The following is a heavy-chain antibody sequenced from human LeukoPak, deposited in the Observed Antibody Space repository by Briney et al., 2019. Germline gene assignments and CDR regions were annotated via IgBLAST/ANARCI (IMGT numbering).Heavy chain of an antibody. D-gene: IGHD1-26*01. CDR2: INHSGST. J-gene: IGHJ5*02. V-gene: IGHV4-34*01. CDR3: ARVTTGYSGSYYWFDP. Sequence: SETLSLTCAVYGGSFSGYYWSWIRQPPEKGLEWIGEINHSGSTNYNPSLKSRVTISVDTSKNQFSLKLSSVTAADTAVYYCARVTTGYSGSYYWFDPWGQGTLVTVSS. CDR1: GGSFSGYY.